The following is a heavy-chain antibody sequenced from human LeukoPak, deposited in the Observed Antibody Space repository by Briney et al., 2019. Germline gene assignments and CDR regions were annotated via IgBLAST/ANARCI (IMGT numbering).Heavy chain of an antibody. Sequence: PSETLSLTCTVSGGSISSGGYYWSWIRQHPGKGLEWIRYIYYSGSTYYNPSLKSRVTISVDTSKNQFSLKLSSVTAADTAVYYCARGPLRDYDSSGSFDYWGQGTLVTVSS. CDR1: GGSISSGGYY. CDR2: IYYSGST. J-gene: IGHJ4*02. V-gene: IGHV4-31*03. CDR3: ARGPLRDYDSSGSFDY. D-gene: IGHD3-22*01.